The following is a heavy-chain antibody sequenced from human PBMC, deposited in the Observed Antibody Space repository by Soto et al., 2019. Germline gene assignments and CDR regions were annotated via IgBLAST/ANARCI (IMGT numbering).Heavy chain of an antibody. CDR1: GGSISSGDNY. J-gene: IGHJ6*02. Sequence: SETLSLTCTVSGGSISSGDNYWSWIRQPPGKGLEGIGYIYYGGSTYYNPSLERRVTISVDTSKNYFSLKVSSVTAAATDMYYCAWYVVLATISRNIQALYITMFGVVIPILAYYYYGMDVWVQGTTVTVSS. V-gene: IGHV4-30-4*01. D-gene: IGHD3-3*01. CDR2: IYYGGST. CDR3: AWYVVLATISRNIQALYITMFGVVIPILAYYYYGMDV.